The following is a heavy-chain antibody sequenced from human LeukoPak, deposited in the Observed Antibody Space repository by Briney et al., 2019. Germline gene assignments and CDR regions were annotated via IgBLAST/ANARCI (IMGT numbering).Heavy chain of an antibody. CDR1: GFTFSSYG. Sequence: PGGSLRLSCAASGFTFSSYGMHWVRQAPGKGLEWVAVISYDGSNKYYADSVKGRFTISRDNSKNPLYLQMNSLRAEDTAVYYCAKGRSYLSIWGQGTMVTVSS. V-gene: IGHV3-30*18. J-gene: IGHJ3*02. CDR2: ISYDGSNK. CDR3: AKGRSYLSI.